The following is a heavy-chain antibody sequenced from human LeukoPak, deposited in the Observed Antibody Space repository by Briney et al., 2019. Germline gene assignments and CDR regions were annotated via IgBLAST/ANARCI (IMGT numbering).Heavy chain of an antibody. J-gene: IGHJ3*02. CDR3: TRLAVAGAPDAFDI. V-gene: IGHV3-73*01. Sequence: GGSLRLSCAASGFTFSGSVTHWVRQASGKGLEWVGRIRNKANSYATAYAASVKGRFTISRDDSKNTAYLQMNSLKTEDTAVYYCTRLAVAGAPDAFDIWGQGTMVTVSS. D-gene: IGHD6-19*01. CDR1: GFTFSGSV. CDR2: IRNKANSYAT.